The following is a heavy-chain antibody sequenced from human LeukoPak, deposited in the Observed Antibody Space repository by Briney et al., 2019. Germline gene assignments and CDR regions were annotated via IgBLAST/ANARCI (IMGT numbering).Heavy chain of an antibody. V-gene: IGHV1-18*01. CDR2: ITAYNGNR. J-gene: IGHJ4*01. CDR3: ARDNDKVVDH. Sequence: EASVKVSCKTSGYTFSNYGISWVRQAPGQGLEWMGWITAYNGNRLYAQRFQGRITLTTDTSTSTSYMELRSLEYDDTAIYYWARDNDKVVDHWGQGTLVTVSS. D-gene: IGHD1-1*01. CDR1: GYTFSNYG.